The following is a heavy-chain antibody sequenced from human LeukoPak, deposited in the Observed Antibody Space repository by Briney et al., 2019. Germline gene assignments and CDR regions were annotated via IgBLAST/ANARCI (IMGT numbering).Heavy chain of an antibody. J-gene: IGHJ4*02. D-gene: IGHD2-2*01. CDR3: ARRPCSSTSCHFDY. Sequence: ASVKVSCKASGYTFTSYAMNWVRQAPGQGLEWMGWINTNTGNPTYAQGFTGRFVFSSDTSVSTAYLQWSSLKASDTAMYYCARRPCSSTSCHFDYWGQGKLVTVSS. V-gene: IGHV7-4-1*02. CDR1: GYTFTSYA. CDR2: INTNTGNP.